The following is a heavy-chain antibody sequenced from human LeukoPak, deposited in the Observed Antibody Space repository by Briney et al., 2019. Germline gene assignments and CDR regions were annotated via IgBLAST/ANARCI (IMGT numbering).Heavy chain of an antibody. CDR2: ISGSGGST. CDR3: AKVAGIAAAGYIDY. J-gene: IGHJ4*02. V-gene: IGHV3-23*01. D-gene: IGHD6-13*01. CDR1: GFTFSSYA. Sequence: QAGGSLRLSCAASGFTFSSYAMSWVRQAPGKGLEWVSAISGSGGSTYYADSVKGRFTISRDNSKNTLYLQMNSLGAEDTAVYYCAKVAGIAAAGYIDYWGQGTLVTVSS.